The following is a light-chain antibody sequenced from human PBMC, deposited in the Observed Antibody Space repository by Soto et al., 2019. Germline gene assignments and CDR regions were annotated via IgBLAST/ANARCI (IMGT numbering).Light chain of an antibody. J-gene: IGLJ2*01. V-gene: IGLV2-8*01. CDR2: DVS. Sequence: QSALTQPPSASGSPGQSVTISCTGTSSDVGGYNYVSWYQQHPGKAPKLMIYDVSKRPSGVPDRFSGSKSGNTASLTFSGLQAEDEADYYCSSYAGSNNLVVFGGGTKLTVL. CDR3: SSYAGSNNLVV. CDR1: SSDVGGYNY.